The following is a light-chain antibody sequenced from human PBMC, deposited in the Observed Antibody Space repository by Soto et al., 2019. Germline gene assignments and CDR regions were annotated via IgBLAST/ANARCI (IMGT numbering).Light chain of an antibody. V-gene: IGKV1-5*03. CDR2: EAS. CDR3: QQYTGYWT. CDR1: QSISDS. J-gene: IGKJ1*01. Sequence: DIQMTQSPSTLSASVVDRVTITWRASQSISDSLAWYQQKPGKAPKLLIYEASSLKSGVPSRFSGSRSGTEYTLTISSLQPDDFATYYCQQYTGYWTFGQGTKVEIK.